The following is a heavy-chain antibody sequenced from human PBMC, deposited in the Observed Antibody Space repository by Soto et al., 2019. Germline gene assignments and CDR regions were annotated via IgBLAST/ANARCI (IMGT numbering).Heavy chain of an antibody. CDR1: GDSVSSNSAA. D-gene: IGHD3-10*01. J-gene: IGHJ6*02. CDR2: TYYRSKWYN. V-gene: IGHV6-1*01. CDR3: ARARGGGNYYGSGIYSPYYYYYGMDV. Sequence: PSQTLSLTCAISGDSVSSNSAAWNWIRQSPSRGLEWLGRTYYRSKWYNDYAVSVKSRITINPDTSKNQFSLQLNSVTPEDTAVYYFARARGGGNYYGSGIYSPYYYYYGMDVWGQGTTVTVSS.